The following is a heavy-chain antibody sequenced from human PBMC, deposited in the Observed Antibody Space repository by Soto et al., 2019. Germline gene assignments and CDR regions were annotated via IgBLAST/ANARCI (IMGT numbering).Heavy chain of an antibody. CDR2: ISGSGGST. CDR1: GFTFSSYA. D-gene: IGHD5-12*01. Sequence: PGGSLRLSCAASGFTFSSYAMSWVRQAPGKGLEWVSAISGSGGSTYYADSVKGRFTISRDNSKNTLYLQMNSLRAEDTAVYYCAKDGGHGGYWVNYYYGMDVWGQGTTVTVSS. V-gene: IGHV3-23*01. CDR3: AKDGGHGGYWVNYYYGMDV. J-gene: IGHJ6*02.